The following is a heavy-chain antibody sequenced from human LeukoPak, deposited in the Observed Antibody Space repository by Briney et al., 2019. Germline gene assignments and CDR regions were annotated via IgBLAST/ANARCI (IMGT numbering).Heavy chain of an antibody. Sequence: GGSLRLSCAASASTVRSNDMSWVRQAPGKGLEWVSVVYTSGSVSYADSVKGRFTISRDNSKNTLNLQMNSLRTEDTAVYYCAGGATAVTLNYWGQGTLVTLSS. J-gene: IGHJ4*02. CDR3: AGGATAVTLNY. CDR1: ASTVRSND. V-gene: IGHV3-66*02. CDR2: VYTSGSV. D-gene: IGHD4-23*01.